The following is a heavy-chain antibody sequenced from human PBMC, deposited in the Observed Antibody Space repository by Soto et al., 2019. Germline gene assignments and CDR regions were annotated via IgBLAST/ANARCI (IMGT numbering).Heavy chain of an antibody. V-gene: IGHV3-7*01. CDR3: ARDECIRGTTWYYYYMDV. J-gene: IGHJ6*03. D-gene: IGHD1-7*01. Sequence: DVQLVESGGGLVQPGGSLRLSCAASGFTFSSYWMTWVRQAPGKGLEWVANIKQDGSEKYYVDSVKGRFSISRDTAKNSLNMQMNNLRAEDTAVYYGARDECIRGTTWYYYYMDVWGKGTTVTVSS. CDR2: IKQDGSEK. CDR1: GFTFSSYW.